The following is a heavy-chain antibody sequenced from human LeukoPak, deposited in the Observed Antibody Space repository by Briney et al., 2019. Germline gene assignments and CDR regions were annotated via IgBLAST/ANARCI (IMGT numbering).Heavy chain of an antibody. D-gene: IGHD3-10*01. CDR3: ARGAYGSGSYGDNWFDP. CDR2: IRYDGSNK. J-gene: IGHJ5*02. CDR1: GFIFRSYG. V-gene: IGHV3-30*02. Sequence: GGSLRLSCAASGFIFRSYGMHWVRQAPGKGLEWVAFIRYDGSNKYYSDSVKGRFTISRDNSKNTLYLQMNSLRAEDTAVYYCARGAYGSGSYGDNWFDPWGQGTLVTVSS.